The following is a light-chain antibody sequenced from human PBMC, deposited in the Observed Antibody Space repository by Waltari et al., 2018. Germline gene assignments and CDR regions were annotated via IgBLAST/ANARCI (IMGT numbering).Light chain of an antibody. CDR1: QTIKSSH. V-gene: IGKV3-20*01. CDR3: QQYGSSPYT. J-gene: IGKJ2*01. Sequence: ESVLTQSPGTLSLSPGERDTLSCRASQTIKSSHLAWYQQKAGQAPRLLIYGASSRATGIPDRFSGGGSGTDFTLTINRLQPEDFAVYHCQQYGSSPYTFGQGTKLAIK. CDR2: GAS.